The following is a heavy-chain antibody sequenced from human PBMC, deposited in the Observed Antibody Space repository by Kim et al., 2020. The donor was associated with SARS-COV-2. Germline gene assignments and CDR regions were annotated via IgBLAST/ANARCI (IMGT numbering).Heavy chain of an antibody. Sequence: SVKGRFTISRDNSKNTLYLQMNSLRAEDTAVYYCYYYYGSGSYSNYFDYWGQGTLVTVSS. J-gene: IGHJ4*02. CDR3: YYYYGSGSYSNYFDY. V-gene: IGHV3-30*03. D-gene: IGHD3-10*01.